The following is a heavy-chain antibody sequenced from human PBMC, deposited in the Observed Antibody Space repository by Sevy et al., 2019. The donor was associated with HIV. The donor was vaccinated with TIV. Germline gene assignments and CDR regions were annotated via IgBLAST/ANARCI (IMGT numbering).Heavy chain of an antibody. CDR2: ISHIGST. Sequence: SETLSLTCAVYGGSFSDYYWSWIRQPPGGGLEWIGEISHIGSTNYNPSLKSRVTMSLDTSTNQFSLKLKSMTAADTAVYYCARSIASVLPGPLGLFFRVYSNWFGPWGQGTLVTVS. J-gene: IGHJ5*02. CDR3: ARSIASVLPGPLGLFFRVYSNWFGP. D-gene: IGHD6-13*01. CDR1: GGSFSDYY. V-gene: IGHV4-34*01.